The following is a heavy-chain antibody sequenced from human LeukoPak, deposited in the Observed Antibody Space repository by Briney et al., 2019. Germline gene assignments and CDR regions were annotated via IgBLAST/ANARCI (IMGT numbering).Heavy chain of an antibody. Sequence: ASVKVSCKASGYTFTIYGISWVRQAPGQGLEWMGWISAYNGNTNYAQKLQGRVTMTTDTSTSTAYMELRSLRSDDTAVYYCARAKVVPAGRYGMDVWGQGTTVTVSS. V-gene: IGHV1-18*01. CDR2: ISAYNGNT. CDR3: ARAKVVPAGRYGMDV. D-gene: IGHD2-2*01. J-gene: IGHJ6*02. CDR1: GYTFTIYG.